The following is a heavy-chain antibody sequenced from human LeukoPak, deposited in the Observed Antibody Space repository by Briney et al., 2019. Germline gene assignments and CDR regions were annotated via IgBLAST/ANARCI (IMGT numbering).Heavy chain of an antibody. CDR3: ARDLAGGGGMDV. D-gene: IGHD3-10*01. V-gene: IGHV4-59*01. CDR2: IYFSGRT. Sequence: SETLSLTCTVSGGSISSYYCSWVRQPPGKGLEWIGYIYFSGRTNYNPSLKSRVTLSVDTSKNQFSLKLRSVSAADPAGSYCARDLAGGGGMDVWGQGTTVTVSS. J-gene: IGHJ6*02. CDR1: GGSISSYY.